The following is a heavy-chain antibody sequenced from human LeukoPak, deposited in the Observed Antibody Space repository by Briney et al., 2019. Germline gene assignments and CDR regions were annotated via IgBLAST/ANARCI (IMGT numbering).Heavy chain of an antibody. CDR2: ITPIFGTA. D-gene: IGHD3-22*01. J-gene: IGHJ4*02. V-gene: IGHV1-69*13. Sequence: ASVKVSCKASGGTFSSYAISWVRQAPGQGPEWMGGITPIFGTANYAQKFQGRVTITADESTSTAYMELSSLRSEDTAVYYCARGLYYYDSSGYAYWGQGTLVTVSS. CDR1: GGTFSSYA. CDR3: ARGLYYYDSSGYAY.